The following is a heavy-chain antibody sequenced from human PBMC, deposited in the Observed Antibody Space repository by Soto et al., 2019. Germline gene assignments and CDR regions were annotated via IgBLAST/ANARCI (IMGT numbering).Heavy chain of an antibody. V-gene: IGHV3-23*01. Sequence: EVQLLESGGGLVQPGASLRLSCAASGFTFGNYAMNWVRQAPGKGLEWVSAIDGGGTRTYYADSAKGRFTISRDSSNSRLYLQMGSLSAEDTAVYYCVKGGTYSANFQHWGQGTLVTVSS. J-gene: IGHJ1*01. CDR1: GFTFGNYA. D-gene: IGHD2-15*01. CDR3: VKGGTYSANFQH. CDR2: IDGGGTRT.